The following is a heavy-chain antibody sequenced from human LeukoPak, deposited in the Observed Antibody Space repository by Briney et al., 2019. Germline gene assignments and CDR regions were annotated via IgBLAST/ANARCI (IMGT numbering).Heavy chain of an antibody. Sequence: SETLSLTCTVSGGSISSSSYYWGWIRQPPGKGLEWIGSIYYSGSTYYNPTLKSRVTISVDTSKNQFSLKLSSVTAADTAVYYCARHYDFWSGYYSDRFDPWGQGTLVTVSS. J-gene: IGHJ5*02. V-gene: IGHV4-39*01. D-gene: IGHD3-3*01. CDR3: ARHYDFWSGYYSDRFDP. CDR1: GGSISSSSYY. CDR2: IYYSGST.